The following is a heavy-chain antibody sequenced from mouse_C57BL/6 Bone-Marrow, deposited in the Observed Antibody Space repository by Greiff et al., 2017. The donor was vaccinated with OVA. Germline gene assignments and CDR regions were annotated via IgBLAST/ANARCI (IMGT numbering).Heavy chain of an antibody. V-gene: IGHV1-81*01. Sequence: QVQLKESGAELARPGASVKLSCKASGYTFTSYGISWVKQRPGQGLEWIGEIYPRSGNTYYDEKFKGKATMTADKSSSTAYLELRSLTSEDSAVYFCAREGYSSVYPDNWGQGTTLTVSS. CDR2: IYPRSGNT. CDR1: GYTFTSYG. J-gene: IGHJ2*01. CDR3: AREGYSSVYPDN. D-gene: IGHD3-2*02.